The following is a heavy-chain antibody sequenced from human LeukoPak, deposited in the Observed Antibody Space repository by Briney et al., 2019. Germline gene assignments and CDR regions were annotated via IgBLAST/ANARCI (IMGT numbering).Heavy chain of an antibody. Sequence: PGGSLRLSCAASGFTFSSYAMHWVRQAPGKGLEWVAVISYDGSNKYYADSVKGRFTISRDNSKNTLYLQMNSLRAEDTAVYYCARDRGGISRWYPFDPWGQGTLVTVSS. CDR1: GFTFSSYA. CDR2: ISYDGSNK. J-gene: IGHJ5*02. V-gene: IGHV3-30-3*01. CDR3: ARDRGGISRWYPFDP. D-gene: IGHD6-19*01.